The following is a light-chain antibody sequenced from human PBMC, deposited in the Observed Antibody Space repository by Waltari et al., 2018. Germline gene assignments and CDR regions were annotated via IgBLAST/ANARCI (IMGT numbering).Light chain of an antibody. Sequence: SSALTQAPELSVALGQTVRITCQGDSLRDFSASWYLQKPGQAPLLVIYGKNYRPSGIPDRFSGSSSGNTSSLTITGAQAEDEADYYCYSRDNSGNHLGVFGSGTKVTVL. CDR2: GKN. V-gene: IGLV3-19*01. CDR3: YSRDNSGNHLGV. CDR1: SLRDFS. J-gene: IGLJ1*01.